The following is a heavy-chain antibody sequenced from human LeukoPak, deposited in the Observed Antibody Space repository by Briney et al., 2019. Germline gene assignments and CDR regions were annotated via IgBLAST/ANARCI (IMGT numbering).Heavy chain of an antibody. D-gene: IGHD2-8*01. CDR2: IYYSGST. V-gene: IGHV4-59*01. CDR3: ARVYCTNGVWYRWGMDV. Sequence: SETLSLTCTVSGGSISSYYRSWIRQPPGKGLEWIGYIYYSGSTNYNPSLKSRVTISVDTSKNQFSLKLRSVTAADTAVYYCARVYCTNGVWYRWGMDVWGQGSTVTV. J-gene: IGHJ6*02. CDR1: GGSISSYY.